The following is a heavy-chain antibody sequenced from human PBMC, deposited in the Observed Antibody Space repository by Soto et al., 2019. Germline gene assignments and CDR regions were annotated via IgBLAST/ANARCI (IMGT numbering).Heavy chain of an antibody. CDR1: GFTVSGHY. V-gene: IGHV3-53*04. J-gene: IGHJ4*02. CDR3: AAAIYGDWSFDY. Sequence: EVQLVESGGGLVQPGGSLKLSCAASGFTVSGHYMSWVRQAPGKGLQWVSLLYSGGSTYYADSVTGRFTISRDSSKNTLYIQMDKLRVEDTAVYYCAAAIYGDWSFDYWCQGTLVTVSS. D-gene: IGHD2-21*02. CDR2: LYSGGST.